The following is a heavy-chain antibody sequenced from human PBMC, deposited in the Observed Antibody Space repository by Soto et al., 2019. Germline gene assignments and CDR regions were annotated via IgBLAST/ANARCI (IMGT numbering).Heavy chain of an antibody. J-gene: IGHJ3*02. V-gene: IGHV3-9*01. CDR2: ISWNSGSI. CDR1: GFTFDDYA. D-gene: IGHD6-13*01. Sequence: GGSLRLSCAASGFTFDDYAMHWVRQAPGKGLEWVSGISWNSGSIGYADSVKGRFTISRDNAKNSLYLQMNSLRAEDTALYYCAKQAATADAFDIWGQGTMVTVSS. CDR3: AKQAATADAFDI.